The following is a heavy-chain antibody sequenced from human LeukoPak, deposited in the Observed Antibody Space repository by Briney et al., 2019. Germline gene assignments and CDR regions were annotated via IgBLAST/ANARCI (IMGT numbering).Heavy chain of an antibody. D-gene: IGHD3-22*01. CDR2: INPNSGNT. J-gene: IGHJ4*02. Sequence: ASVKVSCKASGYTFTSYDINWVRQATGQGLEWMGWINPNSGNTGYAQKFQGRVTMTRNTSISTAYMELSSLRSEDTAVYYCARGDSDYYYDSSGYSDYWGQGTLVTVSS. CDR3: ARGDSDYYYDSSGYSDY. V-gene: IGHV1-8*01. CDR1: GYTFTSYD.